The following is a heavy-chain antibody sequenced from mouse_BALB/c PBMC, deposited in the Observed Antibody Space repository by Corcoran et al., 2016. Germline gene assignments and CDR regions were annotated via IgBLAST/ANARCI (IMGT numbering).Heavy chain of an antibody. CDR2: IFPGSGNT. J-gene: IGHJ2*01. Sequence: QVKLQQSGPELVKPGASVKISCKVSGYSFTRYYIHWVKQRPGQGLEWIGWIFPGSGNTKYNEKFKGKATLTADTSSSTAYMQLSSLTSEDSAVYFCAKTARATYYFDYWGQGTTLTVSS. CDR1: GYSFTRYY. CDR3: AKTARATYYFDY. D-gene: IGHD3-2*01. V-gene: IGHV1-66*01.